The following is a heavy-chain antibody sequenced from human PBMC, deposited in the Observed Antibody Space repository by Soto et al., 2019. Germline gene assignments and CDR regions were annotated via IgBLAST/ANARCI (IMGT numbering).Heavy chain of an antibody. CDR1: GYPFSDNQ. CDR3: ARKHSLDYIRWGLDP. J-gene: IGHJ5*02. V-gene: IGHV1-2*02. Sequence: ASVKVSCKASGYPFSDNQIHWLRRAPGQGLEWMGRINPKSDDTNYAQKFQGRVTMTRDTSIDTAYLELTGLTSDDTATYYCARKHSLDYIRWGLDPWGQGTLVTVSS. D-gene: IGHD4-4*01. CDR2: INPKSDDT.